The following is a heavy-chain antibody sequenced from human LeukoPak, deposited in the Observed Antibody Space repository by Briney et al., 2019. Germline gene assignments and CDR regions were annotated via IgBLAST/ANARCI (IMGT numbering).Heavy chain of an antibody. CDR2: IKEDGSER. CDR1: GFTFRNYW. CDR3: AREER. V-gene: IGHV3-7*01. Sequence: GGSLRLSCAASGFTFRNYWMSWARQAPGKGLEWVANIKEDGSERYYVDSVKGRFTISRDNAKNSLYLQMNSLRAEDTAVYYCAREERWGQGTLVTVSP. J-gene: IGHJ4*02. D-gene: IGHD1-1*01.